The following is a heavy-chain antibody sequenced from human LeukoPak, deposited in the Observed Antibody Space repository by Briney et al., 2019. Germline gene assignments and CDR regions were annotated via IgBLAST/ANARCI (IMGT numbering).Heavy chain of an antibody. V-gene: IGHV4-59*01. CDR3: ARQYTADAFDI. CDR1: GGSISSYY. Sequence: SETLSLTCTVSGGSISSYYWSWIRQPPGKGLEWIGYIYYSGSTSYNPSLKSRVTISVDTSKNQFSLKLSSVTAADTAVYYCARQYTADAFDIWGQGTMVTVSS. CDR2: IYYSGST. J-gene: IGHJ3*02. D-gene: IGHD2-2*02.